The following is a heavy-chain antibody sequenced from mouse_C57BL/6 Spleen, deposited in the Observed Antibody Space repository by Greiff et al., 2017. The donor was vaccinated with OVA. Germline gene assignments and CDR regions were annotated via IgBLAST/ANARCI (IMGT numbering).Heavy chain of an antibody. CDR1: GFTFSDYY. CDR2: INYDGSST. CDR3: ARDHNYFDY. V-gene: IGHV5-16*01. Sequence: DVKLVESEGGLVQPGSSMKLSCTASGFTFSDYYMAWVRQVPEKGLEWVANINYDGSSTYYLDSLKSRFIISRDNAKNILYLQMSSLKSEDTATYYCARDHNYFDYWGQGTTLTVSS. J-gene: IGHJ2*01.